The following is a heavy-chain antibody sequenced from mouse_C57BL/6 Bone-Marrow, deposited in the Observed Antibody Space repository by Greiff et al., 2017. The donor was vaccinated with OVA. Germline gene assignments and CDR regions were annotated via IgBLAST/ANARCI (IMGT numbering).Heavy chain of an antibody. J-gene: IGHJ3*01. CDR3: ARASHYDYDGAWFAY. CDR1: GYTFTSYW. Sequence: VQLQQPGAELVMPGASVKLSCKASGYTFTSYWMHWVKQRPGQGLEWIGEIDPSDSYTNYNQKFKNKSTLTVDKSSSTAYMQLSSLTSEVSAVYYCARASHYDYDGAWFAYWGQGTLVTVSA. V-gene: IGHV1-69*01. D-gene: IGHD2-4*01. CDR2: IDPSDSYT.